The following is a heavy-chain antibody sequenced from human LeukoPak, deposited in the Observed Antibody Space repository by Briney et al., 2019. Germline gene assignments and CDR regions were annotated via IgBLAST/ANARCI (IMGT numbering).Heavy chain of an antibody. V-gene: IGHV3-66*01. J-gene: IGHJ3*02. D-gene: IGHD5-18*01. CDR1: GFTFSSYD. CDR2: IYSGGNT. Sequence: GGSLRLSCAATGFTFSSYDMSWVRQAPGKGLEWLSIIYSGGNTYYADSGKGRFTISRDNSKNTVFLQMNSLRAEDTAEYYCARVIVDTGYDAFDIWGQGTMVTVSS. CDR3: ARVIVDTGYDAFDI.